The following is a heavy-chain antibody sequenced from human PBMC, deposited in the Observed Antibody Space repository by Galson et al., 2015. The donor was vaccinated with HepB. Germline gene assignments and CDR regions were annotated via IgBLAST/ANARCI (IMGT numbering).Heavy chain of an antibody. D-gene: IGHD3-3*01. CDR1: GFTFSSYA. CDR2: ISGSGGST. CDR3: AMRFLEWLLADDYYMDV. Sequence: SLRLSCAASGFTFSSYAMSWVRQAPGKGLEWVSAISGSGGSTYYADSVKGRFTTSRDNSKNTLYLQMNSLRAEDTAVYYCAMRFLEWLLADDYYMDVWGKGTTVTVSS. V-gene: IGHV3-23*01. J-gene: IGHJ6*03.